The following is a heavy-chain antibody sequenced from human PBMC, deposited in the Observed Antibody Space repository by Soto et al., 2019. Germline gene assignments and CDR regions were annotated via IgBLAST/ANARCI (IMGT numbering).Heavy chain of an antibody. D-gene: IGHD5-12*01. CDR1: GFTFSSYG. V-gene: IGHV3-33*01. CDR3: ARAASGYAAHDAFDI. J-gene: IGHJ3*02. CDR2: IWYDGSNK. Sequence: GGSLRLSCAASGFTFSSYGMHWVRQAPGKGLEWVAVIWYDGSNKYYADSVKGRFTISRDNSKNTLYLQMNSLRAEDTAAYYCARAASGYAAHDAFDIWGQGTMVTVSS.